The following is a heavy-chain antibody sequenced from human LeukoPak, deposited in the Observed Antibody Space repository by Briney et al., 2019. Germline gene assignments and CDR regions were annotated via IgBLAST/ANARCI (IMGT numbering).Heavy chain of an antibody. Sequence: GRSLRLSCAASGFTFSSYAMHWVRQAPGKGLEWVAVISYDGSNKYYADSVKGRFTISRDNSKNTLYLQMNSLRAEDTAVYYCARTGIAARPGPFDIWGQGTMVTVSS. CDR3: ARTGIAARPGPFDI. CDR2: ISYDGSNK. D-gene: IGHD6-6*01. CDR1: GFTFSSYA. V-gene: IGHV3-30-3*01. J-gene: IGHJ3*02.